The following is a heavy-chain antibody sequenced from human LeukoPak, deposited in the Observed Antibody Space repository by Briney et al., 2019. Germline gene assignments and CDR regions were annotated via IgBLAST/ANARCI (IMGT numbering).Heavy chain of an antibody. J-gene: IGHJ3*02. CDR3: ARDRRYYYDSSGYTDAFDI. V-gene: IGHV1-69*13. Sequence: SVKVSCKASGGTFSSYAISWVRQAPGQGLEWMGEIIPIFGTANYAQKFQGRVTITADESTSTAYMELSSLRSEDTAVYYCARDRRYYYDSSGYTDAFDIWGQGTMVTVSS. CDR2: IIPIFGTA. D-gene: IGHD3-22*01. CDR1: GGTFSSYA.